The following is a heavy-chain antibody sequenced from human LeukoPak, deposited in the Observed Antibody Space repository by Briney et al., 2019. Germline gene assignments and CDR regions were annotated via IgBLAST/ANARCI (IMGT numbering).Heavy chain of an antibody. Sequence: GGSLRLSCAASGFTFSSYAMHWVRQAPGKGLEWVAVISYDGSNKYYADSVKGRFTISRDNSKNTLYLQMNSLRAEDTAVDYCARDQGAFDIWGQGTMVTVSS. CDR2: ISYDGSNK. J-gene: IGHJ3*02. V-gene: IGHV3-30-3*01. CDR3: ARDQGAFDI. CDR1: GFTFSSYA.